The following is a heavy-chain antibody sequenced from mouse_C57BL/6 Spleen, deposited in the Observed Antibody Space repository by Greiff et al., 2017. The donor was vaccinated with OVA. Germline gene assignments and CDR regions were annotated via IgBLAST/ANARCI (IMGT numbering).Heavy chain of an antibody. CDR2: IYPGSGNT. V-gene: IGHV1-76*01. Sequence: VQVVESGAELVRPGASVKLSCKASGYTFTDYYINWVKQRPGQGLEWIARIYPGSGNTYYNEKFKGKATLTAEKSSSTAYMQLSSLTSEDSAVYFCARGETYSWFAYWGQGTLVTVSA. CDR1: GYTFTDYY. D-gene: IGHD1-1*01. CDR3: ARGETYSWFAY. J-gene: IGHJ3*01.